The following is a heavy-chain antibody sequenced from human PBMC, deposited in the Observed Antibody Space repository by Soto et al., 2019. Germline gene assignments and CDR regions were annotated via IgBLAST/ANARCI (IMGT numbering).Heavy chain of an antibody. D-gene: IGHD3-3*01. J-gene: IGHJ6*02. CDR3: ARDPEGGFWSGYYYGMDV. CDR2: IIPIFGTA. CDR1: GYTLTELS. V-gene: IGHV1-69*06. Sequence: SVKVSCKVSGYTLTELSMHWVRQAPGQGLEWMGGIIPIFGTANYAQKFQGRVTITADKSTSTAYMELSSLRSEDTAVYYCARDPEGGFWSGYYYGMDVWGQGTTVTVSS.